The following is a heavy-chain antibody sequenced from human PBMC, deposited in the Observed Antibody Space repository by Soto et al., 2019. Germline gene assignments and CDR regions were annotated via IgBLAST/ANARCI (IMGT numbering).Heavy chain of an antibody. D-gene: IGHD2-2*01. V-gene: IGHV3-7*03. J-gene: IGHJ4*02. CDR1: GFTFSSYW. CDR2: IKQDGSDK. CDR3: ARDSCTSTSCFFGY. Sequence: GGSLRLSCAASGFTFSSYWMGWVRQAPGKGLEWVANIKQDGSDKYYVDSVKGRFTISRDNTKNSLYLQMNSLRAEDTAVYYCARDSCTSTSCFFGYWGQGTLVTVCS.